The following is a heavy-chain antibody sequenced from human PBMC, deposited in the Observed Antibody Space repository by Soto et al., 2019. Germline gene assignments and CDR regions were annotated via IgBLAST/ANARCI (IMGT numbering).Heavy chain of an antibody. CDR3: AKVMDIVVVPAAQSPYYYYYGMDV. Sequence: GGSLRLSCAASGFTFSSYGMHWVRQAPGKGLEWVAVISYDGSNKYYAGSVKGRFTISRDNSKNTLYLQMNSLRAEDTAVYYCAKVMDIVVVPAAQSPYYYYYGMDVWGQGTTVTVSS. CDR2: ISYDGSNK. CDR1: GFTFSSYG. D-gene: IGHD2-2*03. V-gene: IGHV3-30*18. J-gene: IGHJ6*02.